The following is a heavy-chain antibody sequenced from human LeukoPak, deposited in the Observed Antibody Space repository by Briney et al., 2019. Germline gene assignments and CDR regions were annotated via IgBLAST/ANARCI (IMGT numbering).Heavy chain of an antibody. Sequence: ASVKVSCKASGYTFTSYDINWVRQATGQGLEWMGWMNPNSGNTGYAQKFQGRVTMTRNTSISTAYMELSSLRSEDTAVYYCARGGPTIFGVEALYYYYYMDVWGKGTTVTVSS. D-gene: IGHD3-3*01. J-gene: IGHJ6*03. CDR1: GYTFTSYD. CDR3: ARGGPTIFGVEALYYYYYMDV. CDR2: MNPNSGNT. V-gene: IGHV1-8*01.